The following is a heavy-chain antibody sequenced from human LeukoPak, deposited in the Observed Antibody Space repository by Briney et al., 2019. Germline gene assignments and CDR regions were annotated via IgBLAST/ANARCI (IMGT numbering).Heavy chain of an antibody. CDR1: GFTFSSYG. J-gene: IGHJ4*02. CDR2: ISNEGSNT. V-gene: IGHV3-30*18. Sequence: GGSLRLSCAASGFTFSSYGMHWVRQAPGRGLEWVAVISNEGSNTYYADSVKGRFTIPRDNAKNTLYLQMNSRRAEDTAVYYCAKGRRVGSLIAADYWGQGTLVTVSS. CDR3: AKGRRVGSLIAADY. D-gene: IGHD6-13*01.